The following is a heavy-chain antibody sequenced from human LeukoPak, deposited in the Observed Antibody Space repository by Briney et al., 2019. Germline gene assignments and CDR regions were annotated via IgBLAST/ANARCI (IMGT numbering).Heavy chain of an antibody. Sequence: PSETLSLTCTVSGGSISSSSYYWGWIRQPPGKGLEWIGSIYYSGSTYYNPSLKSRVTISVDTSKNQFSLKLSSVTAADTAVYYCARRPHTGYSGDWGPHDYYYGMNVWGQGTTVTVSS. CDR2: IYYSGST. V-gene: IGHV4-39*01. CDR1: GGSISSSSYY. D-gene: IGHD6-19*01. CDR3: ARRPHTGYSGDWGPHDYYYGMNV. J-gene: IGHJ6*02.